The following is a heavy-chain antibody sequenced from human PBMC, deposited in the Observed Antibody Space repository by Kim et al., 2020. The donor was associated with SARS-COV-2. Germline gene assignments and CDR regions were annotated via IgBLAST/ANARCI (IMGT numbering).Heavy chain of an antibody. J-gene: IGHJ6*02. CDR1: GYTFTSYA. D-gene: IGHD5-18*01. CDR2: INAGNGNT. Sequence: ASVKVSCKASGYTFTSYAMHWVRQAPGQRLEWMGWINAGNGNTKYSQKFQGRVTITRDTSASTAYMELSSLRSEDTAVYYCARDGEGDTAMADGMDVWGQGTTVTVSS. CDR3: ARDGEGDTAMADGMDV. V-gene: IGHV1-3*01.